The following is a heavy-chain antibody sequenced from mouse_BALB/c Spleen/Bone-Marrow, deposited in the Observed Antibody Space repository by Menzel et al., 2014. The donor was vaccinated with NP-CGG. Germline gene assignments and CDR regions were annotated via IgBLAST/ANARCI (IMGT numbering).Heavy chain of an antibody. CDR2: SNPSNGGS. CDR3: ARSNYGYWYFDV. CDR1: GYPFSNYY. V-gene: IGHV1S81*02. J-gene: IGHJ1*01. D-gene: IGHD1-1*01. Sequence: VKLMESGAELVKTGASVKLSCKASGYPFSNYYMYWVQQRPGQGLEWIGESNPSNGGSNFNEKFKRKATLTVDKSSSTAYMQLSSLTSEDSAVYYCARSNYGYWYFDVWGAGTTVTVSP.